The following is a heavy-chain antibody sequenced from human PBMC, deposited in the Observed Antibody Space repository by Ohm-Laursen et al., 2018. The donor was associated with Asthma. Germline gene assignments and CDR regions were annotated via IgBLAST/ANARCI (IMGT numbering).Heavy chain of an antibody. V-gene: IGHV3-30-3*01. CDR3: ARDVMEWYLPAFDF. J-gene: IGHJ4*02. D-gene: IGHD3-3*01. CDR1: GFTFRSYA. CDR2: GGSYYDGGLK. Sequence: SLRLSCTASGFTFRSYAMHWVRQAPGKGLEWVAVGGSYYDGGLKYYADSVNGRFTVSRDDSKNTLYLQMNSLRPDDMAVYYCARDVMEWYLPAFDFWGQGTLVTVSS.